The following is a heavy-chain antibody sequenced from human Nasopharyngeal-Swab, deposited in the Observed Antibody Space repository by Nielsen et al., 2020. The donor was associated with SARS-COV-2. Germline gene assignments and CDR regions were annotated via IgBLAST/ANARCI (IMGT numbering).Heavy chain of an antibody. CDR1: GFTFSSYS. Sequence: GGSLRLSCAASGFTFSSYSMNWVRQAPGKGLEWVSSISSSSYIYYADSVKGRFTISRDNSKNTLYLQMNSLRAEDTAVYYCAKAIVDYCSGGSCYSEYYYYYGMDVWGQGTTVTVSS. J-gene: IGHJ6*02. D-gene: IGHD2-15*01. CDR2: ISSSSYI. V-gene: IGHV3-21*04. CDR3: AKAIVDYCSGGSCYSEYYYYYGMDV.